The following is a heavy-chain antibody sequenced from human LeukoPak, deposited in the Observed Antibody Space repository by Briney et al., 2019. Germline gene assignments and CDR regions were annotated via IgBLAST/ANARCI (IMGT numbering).Heavy chain of an antibody. D-gene: IGHD1-26*01. J-gene: IGHJ5*02. V-gene: IGHV1-8*02. Sequence: ASVKVSCKASGGTFSSYAISWVRQATGQGLEWMGWMNPNSGNTGYAQKFQGRVTMTRNTSISTAYMELSSLRSEDTAVYYCARVRYLVGATPWGQGTLVTVSS. CDR1: GGTFSSYA. CDR3: ARVRYLVGATP. CDR2: MNPNSGNT.